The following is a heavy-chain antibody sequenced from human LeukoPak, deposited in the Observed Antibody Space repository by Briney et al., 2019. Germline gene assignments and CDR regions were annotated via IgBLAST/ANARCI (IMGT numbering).Heavy chain of an antibody. CDR3: ARVHFSSSPYFDY. J-gene: IGHJ4*02. CDR1: GFTFSYYG. CDR2: IWYDGSNK. Sequence: GSSLRLSCAASGFTFSYYGMHWVHQAPGKGLELVAVIWYDGSNKYYADSVKGRFTISRDNSKNTLYLQMNSLRAEDTAVYYCARVHFSSSPYFDYWGQGTLVTVSS. V-gene: IGHV3-33*01. D-gene: IGHD6-6*01.